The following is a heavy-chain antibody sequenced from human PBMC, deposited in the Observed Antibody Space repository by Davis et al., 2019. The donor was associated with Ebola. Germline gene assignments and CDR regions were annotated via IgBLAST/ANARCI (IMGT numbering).Heavy chain of an antibody. Sequence: GGSLRLSCAASGFTFSSYWMTWVRQAPGKGLEWVANIKQDGSDKYYVDSVKGRFTMSRDNAKNSVYLQMNSLRAEDTAVYYCARDRFSYGRTPFDYWGQGTLVTVSS. CDR2: IKQDGSDK. CDR3: ARDRFSYGRTPFDY. D-gene: IGHD5-18*01. V-gene: IGHV3-7*01. J-gene: IGHJ4*02. CDR1: GFTFSSYW.